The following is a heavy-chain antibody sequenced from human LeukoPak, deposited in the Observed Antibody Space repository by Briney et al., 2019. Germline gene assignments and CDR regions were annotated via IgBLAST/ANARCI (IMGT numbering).Heavy chain of an antibody. CDR2: ISAYNGNT. D-gene: IGHD3-9*01. V-gene: IGHV1-18*01. J-gene: IGHJ3*02. CDR3: ARLDWYSRAFDI. Sequence: ASVKVSCKASGYTFTSHGISWLRQAPGQGLEWMGWISAYNGNTNYALKLQGRVTMTTDTSTSTAYMELRSLRSDDTAVYYCARLDWYSRAFDIWGQGTMVTVSS. CDR1: GYTFTSHG.